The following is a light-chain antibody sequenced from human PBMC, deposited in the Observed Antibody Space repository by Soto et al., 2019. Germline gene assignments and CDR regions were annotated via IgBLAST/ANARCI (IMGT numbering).Light chain of an antibody. Sequence: EIVLTQSPATLSLSPGERATLSCRASQTVGSYLAWYQQKRGQAPRLLIYDASNRATGIPGRFTGSGSGTDFNLTISRLEPEDSAVYYCQLFVDSPPRWTFGQGTKVDIK. CDR3: QLFVDSPPRWT. CDR2: DAS. J-gene: IGKJ1*01. CDR1: QTVGSY. V-gene: IGKV3-11*01.